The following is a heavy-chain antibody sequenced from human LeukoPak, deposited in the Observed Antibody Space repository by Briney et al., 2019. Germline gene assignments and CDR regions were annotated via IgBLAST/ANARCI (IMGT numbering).Heavy chain of an antibody. J-gene: IGHJ4*02. CDR2: IYYSGST. CDR1: GGSISSYY. CDR3: ARVAIGANYFDY. D-gene: IGHD2-21*01. V-gene: IGHV4-59*01. Sequence: SETLSLTCTVSGGSISSYYWSWIRKPPGKGLEWIGYIYYSGSTNYNPSLKSRVTISVDTSKNQFSLKLSSVTAADTAVYYCARVAIGANYFDYWGQGTLVTVSS.